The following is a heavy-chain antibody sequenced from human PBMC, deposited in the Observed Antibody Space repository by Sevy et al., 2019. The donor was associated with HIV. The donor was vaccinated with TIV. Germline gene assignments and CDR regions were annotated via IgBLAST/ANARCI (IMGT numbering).Heavy chain of an antibody. D-gene: IGHD2-2*01. J-gene: IGHJ3*02. Sequence: SETLSLTCAVYGGSFGGYYWSWIRQPPGKGLEWIGEINHSGSTNYNPSLKSRVTISVDTSKNQFSLKLSSVTAADTAVYYCARHCGSTSCSHAFDIWGQGTMVTVSS. CDR1: GGSFGGYY. V-gene: IGHV4-34*01. CDR2: INHSGST. CDR3: ARHCGSTSCSHAFDI.